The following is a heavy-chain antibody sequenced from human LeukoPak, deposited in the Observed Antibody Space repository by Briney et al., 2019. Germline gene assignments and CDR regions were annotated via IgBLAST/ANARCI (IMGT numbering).Heavy chain of an antibody. CDR2: IKQDGSEK. V-gene: IGHV3-7*03. D-gene: IGHD5-12*01. Sequence: GGSLRLSCAASRFTFSSYWMSWVRQAPGKGLEWVANIKQDGSEKYYVDSVKGRFTISRDNAKNSLYLQLNSLRAEDTAVYYCARARGGYDFDYWGQGTPVTVSS. CDR3: ARARGGYDFDY. CDR1: RFTFSSYW. J-gene: IGHJ4*02.